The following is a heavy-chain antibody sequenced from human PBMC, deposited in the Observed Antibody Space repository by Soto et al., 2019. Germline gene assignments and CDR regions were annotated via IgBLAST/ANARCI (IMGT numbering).Heavy chain of an antibody. V-gene: IGHV4-34*01. CDR1: GGSFSGYY. J-gene: IGHJ2*01. CDR2: INHSGST. Sequence: QVQLQQWGAGLLKPSETLSLTCAVYGGSFSGYYWSWIRQPPGKGLEWSGEINHSGSTNYKQSLKYRVPITVDTSKNQFSLKLSSVTAADTAVYYCARGRPRQRYDFWSGYRNWYFDLWGRGTLVTVSS. CDR3: ARGRPRQRYDFWSGYRNWYFDL. D-gene: IGHD3-3*01.